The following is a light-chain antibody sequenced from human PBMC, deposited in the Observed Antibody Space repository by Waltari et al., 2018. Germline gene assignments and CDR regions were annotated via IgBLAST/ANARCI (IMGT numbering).Light chain of an antibody. J-gene: IGKJ3*01. CDR2: RAS. CDR1: QDITNS. CDR3: LQYSTYPLS. Sequence: DLQMTQSPSSLSASVGGRVPITCRASQDITNSLALFQQRPGKAPKSLIYRASNLHTGVPSKFSAGGSGTNFTLTISSLQPDDFATYYCLQYSTYPLSFGPGTTVDIK. V-gene: IGKV1-16*02.